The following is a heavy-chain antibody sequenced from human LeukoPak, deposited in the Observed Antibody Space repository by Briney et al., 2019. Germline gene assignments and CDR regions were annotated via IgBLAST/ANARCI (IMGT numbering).Heavy chain of an antibody. CDR1: GFTFSSYE. V-gene: IGHV3-48*03. CDR2: ISSSGSTI. CDR3: AKDPVTATVES. D-gene: IGHD4-17*01. J-gene: IGHJ4*02. Sequence: GGSLRLSCAASGFTFSSYEMHWVRQAPGKGLEWVSYISSSGSTIYYADSVKGRFTISRDNSKNTLYLLMNSLTADDTAVYYCAKDPVTATVESWGQGTLVTVSS.